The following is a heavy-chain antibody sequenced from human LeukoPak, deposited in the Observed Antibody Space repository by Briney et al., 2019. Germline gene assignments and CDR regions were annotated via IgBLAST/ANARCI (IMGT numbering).Heavy chain of an antibody. J-gene: IGHJ4*02. D-gene: IGHD2-21*01. CDR2: LSYDGSNK. V-gene: IGHV3-30*18. CDR3: AKDLVDTNYYFDY. CDR1: GFTFNSYG. Sequence: GGSLRLSCAASGFTFNSYGMHWVRQAPGKGLEWVAVLSYDGSNKYYADSVKGRFTISRDNSKNTLYLQMSSLRAEDTAVYYCAKDLVDTNYYFDYWGQGTLVTVSS.